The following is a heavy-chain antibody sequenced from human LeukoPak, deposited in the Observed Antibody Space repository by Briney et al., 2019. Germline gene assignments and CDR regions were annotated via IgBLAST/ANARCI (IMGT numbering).Heavy chain of an antibody. D-gene: IGHD3-16*01. CDR1: GGSFSDYY. Sequence: SETLSLTCAVYGGSFSDYYWSWIRQPPGKGLEWIGEIKHSGSTNYNPSLKSRVTISVDTSKNQFSLKLSSVTAADTAVYYCVGDVEEEGPIAFDIWGQGTMVTVSS. CDR3: VGDVEEEGPIAFDI. J-gene: IGHJ3*02. CDR2: IKHSGST. V-gene: IGHV4-34*01.